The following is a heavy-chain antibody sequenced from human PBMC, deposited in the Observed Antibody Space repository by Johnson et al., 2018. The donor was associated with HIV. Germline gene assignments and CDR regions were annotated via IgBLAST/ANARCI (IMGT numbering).Heavy chain of an antibody. D-gene: IGHD6-6*01. Sequence: QVQLVESGGGLVKPGGSLRLSCAASGFTFSNAWMSWVRQAPGKGLEWVAFIRFDGSNKYYADSVKGRSTISRDNSKNTLNLQMNSLRAEDTAVYYCAKDPNRWEQLAYAFDIWGKGTMVTVSS. J-gene: IGHJ3*02. CDR3: AKDPNRWEQLAYAFDI. CDR1: GFTFSNAW. CDR2: IRFDGSNK. V-gene: IGHV3-30*02.